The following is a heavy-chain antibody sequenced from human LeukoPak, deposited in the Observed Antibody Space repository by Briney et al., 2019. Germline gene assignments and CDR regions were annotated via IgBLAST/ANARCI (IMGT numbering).Heavy chain of an antibody. CDR1: GFTFSSYA. D-gene: IGHD2-15*01. V-gene: IGHV3-23*01. CDR3: AKDPQTVVVAATLWFDP. J-gene: IGHJ5*02. CDR2: ISGSGCST. Sequence: PGGSLRLSCAASGFTFSSYAMSWVRQPPGKGLEWVSAISGSGCSTYYADSVKGRFTISRDNSKNTLYLQMNSLRAGDTAVYYCAKDPQTVVVAATLWFDPWGQGTLVTVSS.